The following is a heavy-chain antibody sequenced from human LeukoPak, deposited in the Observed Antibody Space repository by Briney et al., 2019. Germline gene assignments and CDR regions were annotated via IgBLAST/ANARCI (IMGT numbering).Heavy chain of an antibody. J-gene: IGHJ4*02. CDR3: ARHPEDYGDYRGTFDY. CDR1: GGSISSYY. CDR2: IYYSGST. Sequence: SETLSLTCTVSGGSISSYYWSWIRQPPGKGLEWIGYIYYSGSTNYNPSLKSRVTISVDTSKNQFSLKLSSVTAADTAVYYCARHPEDYGDYRGTFDYWGQGTLVTVSS. D-gene: IGHD4-17*01. V-gene: IGHV4-59*08.